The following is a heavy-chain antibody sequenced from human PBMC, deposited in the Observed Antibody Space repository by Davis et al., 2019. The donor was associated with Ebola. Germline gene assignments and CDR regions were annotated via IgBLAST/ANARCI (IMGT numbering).Heavy chain of an antibody. CDR1: GFTFDDYA. Sequence: GGSLRLSCAASGFTFDDYAMHWVRQAPGKGLEWVSGISWNSGTIGYADSVKGRFTISSDNSKNTLYLQMNSLRAEDTAVYYCARAGWDIVVVPAAHHTFDYWGQGTLVTVSS. CDR3: ARAGWDIVVVPAAHHTFDY. V-gene: IGHV3-9*01. CDR2: ISWNSGTI. J-gene: IGHJ4*02. D-gene: IGHD2-2*01.